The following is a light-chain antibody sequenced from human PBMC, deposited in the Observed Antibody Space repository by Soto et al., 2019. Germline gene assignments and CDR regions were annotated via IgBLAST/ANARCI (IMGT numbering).Light chain of an antibody. Sequence: IVLTEAPGTLSLSQGERATLSGRASQTLSSSYLASYQQQPRPAPRLLTYGASSRATGLPARFSGSGSGTDFTLTISSLEPEDFAVYYCQQGSNWPLTFGQGTRMEI. CDR1: QTLSSSY. CDR3: QQGSNWPLT. V-gene: IGKV3D-20*02. J-gene: IGKJ5*01. CDR2: GAS.